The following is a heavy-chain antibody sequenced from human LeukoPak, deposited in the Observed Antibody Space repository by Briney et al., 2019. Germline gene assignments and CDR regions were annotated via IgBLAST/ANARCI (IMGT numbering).Heavy chain of an antibody. V-gene: IGHV3-30-3*01. CDR1: GFTFSHYT. Sequence: GGFLRLSCAASGFTFSHYTMHWVRQAPGKGMEWVAVILCDGSKTFFADSVKGRFIISRDNSKNTLYLQMDSLRVEDTSVYYCAGRGVWGQGTLVTVSS. CDR2: ILCDGSKT. J-gene: IGHJ4*02. D-gene: IGHD3-10*01. CDR3: AGRGV.